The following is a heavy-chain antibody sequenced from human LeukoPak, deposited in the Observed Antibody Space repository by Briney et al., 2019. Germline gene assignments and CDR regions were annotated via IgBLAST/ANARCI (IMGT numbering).Heavy chain of an antibody. CDR3: ARLGHGVGATTGSFDY. Sequence: ASVKVSYKASGYTFTSYGISWVRQAPGQGLEWMGWISAYNGNTNYAQKLQGRVTMTTDTSTSTAYMELRSLRSEDTAVYYCARLGHGVGATTGSFDYWGQGTLVTVSS. CDR1: GYTFTSYG. D-gene: IGHD1-26*01. CDR2: ISAYNGNT. J-gene: IGHJ4*02. V-gene: IGHV1-18*01.